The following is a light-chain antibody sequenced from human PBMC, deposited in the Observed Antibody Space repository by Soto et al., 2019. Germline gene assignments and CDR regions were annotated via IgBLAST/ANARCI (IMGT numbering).Light chain of an antibody. J-gene: IGLJ1*01. CDR3: AAWDDGLNGYV. Sequence: YELTQPPSVSVAPGQTARITCGGNNIGSKSVHWYQQKPGQAPVLVVYDDSDRPSGIPERFSGSNSGNTATLTISGLLSEDEADYYCAAWDDGLNGYVFGTGTKVTVL. V-gene: IGLV3-21*02. CDR2: DDS. CDR1: NIGSKS.